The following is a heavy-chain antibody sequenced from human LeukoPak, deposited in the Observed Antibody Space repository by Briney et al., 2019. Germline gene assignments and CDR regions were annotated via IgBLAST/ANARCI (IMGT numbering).Heavy chain of an antibody. CDR2: FYHGGST. Sequence: SPSETLSLTCTVSGYSISTGYYWDWIRQPPGKGLEWIGTFYHGGSTYYNPSLKSRVTISVDTSKNQFSLKLSSVTAADTAVYYCARVGDRGYGDYYYYYYMDVWGKGTTVTVSS. D-gene: IGHD4-17*01. V-gene: IGHV4-38-2*02. J-gene: IGHJ6*03. CDR1: GYSISTGYY. CDR3: ARVGDRGYGDYYYYYYMDV.